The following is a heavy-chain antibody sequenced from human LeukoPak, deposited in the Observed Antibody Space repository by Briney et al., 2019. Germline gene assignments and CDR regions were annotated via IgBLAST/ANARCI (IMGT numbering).Heavy chain of an antibody. J-gene: IGHJ3*02. Sequence: GGSLRLSCAASGFTFSKYAMSWVRQAPGKGLEWVPVISGSGGTTYYADSVKGRFTISRDNSKNTLYLQMNSLRAEDTAVYYCARKLMSSIGRHDAFDIWGQGTMVTVSS. CDR1: GFTFSKYA. CDR2: ISGSGGTT. CDR3: ARKLMSSIGRHDAFDI. V-gene: IGHV3-23*01. D-gene: IGHD6-19*01.